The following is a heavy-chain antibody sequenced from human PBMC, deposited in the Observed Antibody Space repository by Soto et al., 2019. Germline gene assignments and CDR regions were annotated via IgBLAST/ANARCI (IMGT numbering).Heavy chain of an antibody. CDR2: INPSGDST. D-gene: IGHD3-10*01. Sequence: ASVKVSCKASGYTFTNSYIHWVRQTPGQGLQWMGMINPSGDSTTYAQRFQGRVTLTRDTSTTTVYMELSSLRSEDTAIYYCAPTLGSSNYGAFHIWGQGTMVTISS. CDR3: APTLGSSNYGAFHI. CDR1: GYTFTNSY. J-gene: IGHJ3*02. V-gene: IGHV1-46*03.